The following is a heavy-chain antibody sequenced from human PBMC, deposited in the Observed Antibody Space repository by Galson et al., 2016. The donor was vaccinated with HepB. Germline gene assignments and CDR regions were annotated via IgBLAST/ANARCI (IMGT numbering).Heavy chain of an antibody. CDR1: GYTFTSYG. CDR3: ARDWYDWNRRHGMDV. D-gene: IGHD1-1*01. CDR2: ISVHNGKT. V-gene: IGHV1-18*01. J-gene: IGHJ6*02. Sequence: SVKVSCKATGYTFTSYGISWVRQAPGQGLEWMGWISVHNGKTNYAQRLQGRVTMTTDTSTSTAYMELRGLRSEDTAVYYCARDWYDWNRRHGMDVWGQGTTVTVSS.